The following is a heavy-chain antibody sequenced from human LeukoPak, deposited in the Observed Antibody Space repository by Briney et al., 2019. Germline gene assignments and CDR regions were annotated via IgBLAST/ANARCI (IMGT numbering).Heavy chain of an antibody. Sequence: GASVKVSCKASGGTFSSYAISWVRQAPGQGLEWMGGIIPIFGTANYAQKFQGRVTITADESTSTAYMELSSLRSEDTAVYYCAREVRQLIFNSVYYYYYGMDVWGQGTTVTVSS. CDR1: GGTFSSYA. J-gene: IGHJ6*02. CDR3: AREVRQLIFNSVYYYYYGMDV. CDR2: IIPIFGTA. V-gene: IGHV1-69*13. D-gene: IGHD3-10*01.